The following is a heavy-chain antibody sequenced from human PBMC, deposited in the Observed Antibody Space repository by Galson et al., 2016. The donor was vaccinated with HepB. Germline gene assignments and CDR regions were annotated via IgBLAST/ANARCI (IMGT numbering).Heavy chain of an antibody. D-gene: IGHD3-10*01. CDR2: IYYSGST. CDR1: GGSITSYNYY. V-gene: IGHV4-39*02. CDR3: ARHYYDSGRHYFDP. J-gene: IGHJ5*02. Sequence: SLTCTVSGGSITSYNYYWGWIRQPPGKGLEWIGSIYYSGSTYYNPSLKSRLTMSVDTSGSDFSLKLSSVTAADTAVYYCARHYYDSGRHYFDPWGQGTLVTVSS.